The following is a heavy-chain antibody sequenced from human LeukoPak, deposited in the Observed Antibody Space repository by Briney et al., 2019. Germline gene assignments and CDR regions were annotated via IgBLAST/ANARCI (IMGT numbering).Heavy chain of an antibody. V-gene: IGHV3-23*01. CDR3: ANRLSVAAERYFDY. CDR2: ISGSGGST. J-gene: IGHJ4*02. CDR1: GFTFSSYG. Sequence: TGGSLRLSCAASGFTFSSYGMSWVRQAPGKGLEWVSDISGSGGSTYYADSVKGRFTISRDNSKSTLYLQMNSLRAEDTALYYCANRLSVAAERYFDYWGQGTLVTVSS. D-gene: IGHD6-19*01.